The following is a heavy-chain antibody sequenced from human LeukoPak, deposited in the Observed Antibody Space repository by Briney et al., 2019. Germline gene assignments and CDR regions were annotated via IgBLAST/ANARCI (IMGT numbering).Heavy chain of an antibody. Sequence: GGSLRLSCAASGFTFNTYSMNWVRQAPGRGLEWVSSISSWNYFIYYADSVKGRFTISRDNAKNEVYLQMNSLRAEDTAVYYCVRDGGVDRLGVAVTDGFDPWGQGTLVSVSS. V-gene: IGHV3-21*01. CDR1: GFTFNTYS. D-gene: IGHD6-19*01. CDR3: VRDGGVDRLGVAVTDGFDP. J-gene: IGHJ5*02. CDR2: ISSWNYFI.